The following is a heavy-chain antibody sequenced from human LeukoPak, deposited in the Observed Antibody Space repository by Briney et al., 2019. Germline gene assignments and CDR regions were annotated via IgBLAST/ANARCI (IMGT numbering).Heavy chain of an antibody. D-gene: IGHD3-22*01. CDR1: GGTFSSYA. Sequence: SVKVSCKASGGTFSSYAISWVRQAPGQGLEWMGGIIPIFGTANYAQKFQGRVTITADKSTSTAYMELSSLRSEDTAVYYCAFAPYYYDSSGSGGYFDYWGQGTLVTVSS. V-gene: IGHV1-69*06. CDR3: AFAPYYYDSSGSGGYFDY. J-gene: IGHJ4*02. CDR2: IIPIFGTA.